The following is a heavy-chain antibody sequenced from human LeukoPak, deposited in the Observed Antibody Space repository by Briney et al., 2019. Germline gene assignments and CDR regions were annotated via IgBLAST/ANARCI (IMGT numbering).Heavy chain of an antibody. V-gene: IGHV1-18*01. CDR1: GYTFNSYG. CDR2: ISVFNGNT. D-gene: IGHD4-17*01. CDR3: ARAPEYGDYVSAFDV. Sequence: ASVKVSCTASGYTFNSYGVSWVRQAPGQGLEWMGWISVFNGNTNYAQKLQGRVTMTTDTSTSTAYMELRSLRSDDTAVYYCARAPEYGDYVSAFDVWGQGTMVTVSS. J-gene: IGHJ3*01.